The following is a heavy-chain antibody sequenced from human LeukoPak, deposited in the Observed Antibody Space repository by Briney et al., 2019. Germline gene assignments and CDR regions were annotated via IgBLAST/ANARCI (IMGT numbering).Heavy chain of an antibody. D-gene: IGHD1-26*01. CDR2: ISGRGDTT. CDR3: ARDTDGSLDY. Sequence: GGSLRLSCAASGFSFSSYGMNWVRQAPEKGLEWVAGISGRGDTTYYTDSVKGQFTISRDNSQNTLYLQMNSLRAEDTAVYFCARDTDGSLDYWGQGILVTVAS. CDR1: GFSFSSYG. J-gene: IGHJ4*02. V-gene: IGHV3-23*01.